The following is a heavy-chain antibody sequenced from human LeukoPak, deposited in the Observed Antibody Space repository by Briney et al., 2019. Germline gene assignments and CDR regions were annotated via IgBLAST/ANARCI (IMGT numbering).Heavy chain of an antibody. J-gene: IGHJ1*01. Sequence: GGSLRLFCAASGFTFSGSAMHWVRQASGKGLEWVGRIRSKANSYATAYAASVKGRFTISRDDSKNTAYLQMNSLKTEDTAVYYCTRHSPSYYYDSSGYYRIAEYFQHWGQGTLVTVSS. CDR1: GFTFSGSA. CDR2: IRSKANSYAT. V-gene: IGHV3-73*01. D-gene: IGHD3-22*01. CDR3: TRHSPSYYYDSSGYYRIAEYFQH.